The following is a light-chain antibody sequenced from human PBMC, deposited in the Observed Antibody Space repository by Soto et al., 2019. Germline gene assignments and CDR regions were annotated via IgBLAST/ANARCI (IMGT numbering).Light chain of an antibody. V-gene: IGLV1-44*01. CDR2: NND. CDR1: SSNIGANP. J-gene: IGLJ2*01. Sequence: QSVLTQPPSASGTPGQRVTISCSGSSSNIGANPINWYQQLPGTAPKLLIYNNDQRPSGVPDRFSASKSGTSASLAISGXXSXXEADYYCEAWDDSLYGAVLGGGTKVTVL. CDR3: EAWDDSLYGAV.